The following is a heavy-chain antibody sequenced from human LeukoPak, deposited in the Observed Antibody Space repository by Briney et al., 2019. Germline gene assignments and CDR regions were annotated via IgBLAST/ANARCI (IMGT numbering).Heavy chain of an antibody. CDR1: GYTLTELS. CDR2: FDPEDGET. V-gene: IGHV1-24*01. J-gene: IGHJ4*02. CDR3: ARGHSSSWSQKNLDY. Sequence: ASVKVSCKVSGYTLTELSMHWVRQAPGKGLEWMGGFDPEDGETIYAQKFQGRVTMTEDTSTDTAYMELSSLRSEDTAVNYCARGHSSSWSQKNLDYWGQGTLVTVSS. D-gene: IGHD6-13*01.